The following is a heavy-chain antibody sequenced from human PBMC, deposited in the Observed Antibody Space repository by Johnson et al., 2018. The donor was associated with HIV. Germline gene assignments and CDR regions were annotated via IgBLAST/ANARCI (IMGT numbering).Heavy chain of an antibody. CDR2: ISYDGSNK. V-gene: IGHV3-30*14. Sequence: QVQLVESGGGVVRPGGSLRLSCAASGFTFSSYAMHWVRQAPGKGLEWVAVISYDGSNKYYADSVKGRFTISRDNSKNTLYLQMNSLRPEDTAVYYCARAPPYYGGYSVSDAFDIWGQGTMVTVSS. J-gene: IGHJ3*02. CDR1: GFTFSSYA. CDR3: ARAPPYYGGYSVSDAFDI. D-gene: IGHD3-22*01.